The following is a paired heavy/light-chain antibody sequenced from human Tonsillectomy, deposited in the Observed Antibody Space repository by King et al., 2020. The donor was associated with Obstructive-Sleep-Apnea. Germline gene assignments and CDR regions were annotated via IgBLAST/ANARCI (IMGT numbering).Light chain of an antibody. CDR2: TLS. J-gene: IGKJ5*01. CDR1: QSLLDNDNGNIN. Sequence: DIVMTQTPLSLSVAPGEPASISCRSSQSLLDNDNGNINLDWYVQKPGQSPQLLIYTLSSRPSRVPDRFSGSGSDTDFTLRISRVEAEDVGLYYCMQRVECPLTFGQGTRLEIK. CDR3: MQRVECPLT. V-gene: IGKV2-40*01.
Heavy chain of an antibody. CDR2: ISDDGLRK. V-gene: IGHV3-30-3*01. D-gene: IGHD2-21*01. Sequence: QVYLVQSGGGVVQPGKSLTLSCEVSGLNFSGFPLHWVRQAPGKGLQWVALISDDGLRKYYSDSVRGRFTISRDNSKNTMSLEVGSLRPEDTAIYFCATGPIAVVIRNDYFDYWGQGTPVIVSS. CDR1: GLNFSGFP. J-gene: IGHJ4*02. CDR3: ATGPIAVVIRNDYFDY.